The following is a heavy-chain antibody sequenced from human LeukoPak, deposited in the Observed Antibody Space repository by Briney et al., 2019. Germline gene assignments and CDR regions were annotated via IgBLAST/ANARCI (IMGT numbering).Heavy chain of an antibody. Sequence: PGRSLRLSCAASGFTFDDYAMHWVRQAPGKGLEWVSGISWNSGSIGYADSVKGRFTISRDNAKNSLYLQMNSLRAEDTALYYCAKVAYYYGSGSYGDYYYYMDVWGKGTTVTVSS. CDR3: AKVAYYYGSGSYGDYYYYMDV. D-gene: IGHD3-10*01. V-gene: IGHV3-9*01. CDR1: GFTFDDYA. CDR2: ISWNSGSI. J-gene: IGHJ6*03.